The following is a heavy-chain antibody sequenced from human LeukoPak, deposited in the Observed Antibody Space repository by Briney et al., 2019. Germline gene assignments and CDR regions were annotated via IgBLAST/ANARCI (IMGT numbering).Heavy chain of an antibody. CDR3: ASGYYGSAIDY. CDR1: GGSISSGGYY. D-gene: IGHD3-10*01. V-gene: IGHV4-31*03. Sequence: SQALSLTCTVSGGSISSGGYYWSWIRQHPGKGLEWIGYIYYSGSTYYNPSLKSRVTISVDTSKNQFSLKLSSVTAADTAVYYCASGYYGSAIDYWGQGTLVTVSS. CDR2: IYYSGST. J-gene: IGHJ4*02.